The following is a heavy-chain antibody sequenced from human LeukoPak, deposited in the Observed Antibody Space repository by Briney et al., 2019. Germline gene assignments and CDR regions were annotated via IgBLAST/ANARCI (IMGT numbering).Heavy chain of an antibody. V-gene: IGHV1-69*13. CDR3: ARGATPRAEYFQH. CDR1: GYTFTAYG. CDR2: IIPIFGTA. J-gene: IGHJ1*01. Sequence: SVKVSCKASGYTFTAYGISWVRQAPGQGLEWMGGIIPIFGTANYAQKFQGRVTITADESTSTAYMELSSLRSEDTAVYYCARGATPRAEYFQHWGQGTLVTVSS.